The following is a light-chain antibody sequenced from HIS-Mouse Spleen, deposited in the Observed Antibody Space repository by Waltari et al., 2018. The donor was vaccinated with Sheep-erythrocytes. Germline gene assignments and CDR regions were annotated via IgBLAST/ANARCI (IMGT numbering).Light chain of an antibody. CDR2: QDS. CDR1: KLGDKY. J-gene: IGLJ2*01. CDR3: QAWDSSTAWNVV. Sequence: SYELTQPPSVSVSPGQTASITCSGDKLGDKYACWFQQKPGQSPVLVIYQDSKRPSGIPERFSGSNPGNTAPLTLSGTQAMDEADYDCQAWDSSTAWNVVFGGGTKLTVL. V-gene: IGLV3-1*01.